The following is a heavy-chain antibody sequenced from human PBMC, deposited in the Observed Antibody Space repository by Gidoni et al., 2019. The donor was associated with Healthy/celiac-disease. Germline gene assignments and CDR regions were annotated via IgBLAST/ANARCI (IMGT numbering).Heavy chain of an antibody. CDR3: ARQDDYGGNL. Sequence: QLQLQESGPGLVKPSETLSLTCTVSGGSIRSSSYYWGWIRQPPGKGLEWIGSIYYSGSTYYNPSLKSRVTISVDTSKNQFSLKLSSVTAADTAVYYCARQDDYGGNLWGQGTLVTVSS. V-gene: IGHV4-39*01. D-gene: IGHD4-17*01. CDR2: IYYSGST. J-gene: IGHJ4*02. CDR1: GGSIRSSSYY.